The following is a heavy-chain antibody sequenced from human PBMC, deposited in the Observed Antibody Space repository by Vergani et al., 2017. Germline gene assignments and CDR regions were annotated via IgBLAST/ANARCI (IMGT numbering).Heavy chain of an antibody. V-gene: IGHV3-7*01. D-gene: IGHD2/OR15-2a*01. J-gene: IGHJ2*01. CDR2: INPDGSAT. Sequence: EVQLVESGGGLVQPGGSLRLSCAASGFSLSRFWMSWVRQAPEKGLEWVAHINPDGSATSYVDSVKGRFTISRDNTKNSLSLQMSALRVEDTAVYYCVRLPIGLWNFDLWGRGTLITVSS. CDR1: GFSLSRFW. CDR3: VRLPIGLWNFDL.